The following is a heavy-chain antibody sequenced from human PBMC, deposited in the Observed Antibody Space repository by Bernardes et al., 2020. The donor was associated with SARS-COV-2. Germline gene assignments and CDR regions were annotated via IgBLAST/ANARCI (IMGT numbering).Heavy chain of an antibody. Sequence: GSLRLSCAASGFIFGPYAMGWVRPAPGRGLEWVSRIGGDGNAHHADSARGRFSISRDNSNNMLHLQMDSLRAEDTAMYYCAKDVFWWQLDSWGQGTLVTVSS. CDR1: GFIFGPYA. CDR2: IGGDGNA. D-gene: IGHD2-15*01. J-gene: IGHJ4*02. CDR3: AKDVFWWQLDS. V-gene: IGHV3-23*01.